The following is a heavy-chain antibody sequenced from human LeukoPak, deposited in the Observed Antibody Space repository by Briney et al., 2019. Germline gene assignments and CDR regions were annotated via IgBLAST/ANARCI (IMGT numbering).Heavy chain of an antibody. Sequence: PGGSLRLSCAASGFTFSNYWIHWVRQVPGKGLVWVSRINLAGNYQNYADSVKGRFTISRDNAKNIVYLQMNSLRVEDTALFYCVRDWDHYDFDSWGQGTLVTVSS. CDR2: INLAGNYQ. J-gene: IGHJ5*01. D-gene: IGHD3-3*01. CDR1: GFTFSNYW. V-gene: IGHV3-74*01. CDR3: VRDWDHYDFDS.